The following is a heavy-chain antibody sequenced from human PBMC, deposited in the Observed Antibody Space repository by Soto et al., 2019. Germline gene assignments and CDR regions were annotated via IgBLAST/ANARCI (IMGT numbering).Heavy chain of an antibody. CDR3: ARDDRSVSGVVTLDH. CDR1: GYSFKNYA. CDR2: TNEGSGNT. V-gene: IGHV1-3*01. D-gene: IGHD3-3*01. Sequence: ASVKVSCKATGYSFKNYAVHWVRQAPGQRLEWMGFTNEGSGNTRFSQKFQGRISITRDTSASTVYLDLSSRTSEDTAIYYCARDDRSVSGVVTLDHWGPGTLVTVSS. J-gene: IGHJ4*02.